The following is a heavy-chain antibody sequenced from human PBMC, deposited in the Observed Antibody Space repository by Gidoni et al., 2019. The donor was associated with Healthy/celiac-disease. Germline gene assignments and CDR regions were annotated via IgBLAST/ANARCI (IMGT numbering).Heavy chain of an antibody. V-gene: IGHV1-24*01. J-gene: IGHJ3*02. D-gene: IGHD2-21*01. Sequence: VQLVQSGAEVPKPGASVKFSCKVSGYTLTELSMHWVRQAPGKGLEWMGGFDPEDGETIYAQKFQGRVTMTEDTATDTAYMELSSLRSEDTAVYYCATDRTYSQAVDIWGQGTMVTVSS. CDR1: GYTLTELS. CDR2: FDPEDGET. CDR3: ATDRTYSQAVDI.